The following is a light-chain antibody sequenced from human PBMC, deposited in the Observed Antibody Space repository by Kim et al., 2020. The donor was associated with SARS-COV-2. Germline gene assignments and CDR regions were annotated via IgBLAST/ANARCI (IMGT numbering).Light chain of an antibody. CDR3: QQYNNWPLS. CDR2: GAS. J-gene: IGKJ4*01. V-gene: IGKV3-15*01. CDR1: QSVNSN. Sequence: VCPGERAPPYGRASQSVNSNLAWYQQKPGQAPRLLIYGASTRATGIPARFRGSGSGTEFTLTISSLQSEDFAVYYCQQYNNWPLSFGGGTKVEIK.